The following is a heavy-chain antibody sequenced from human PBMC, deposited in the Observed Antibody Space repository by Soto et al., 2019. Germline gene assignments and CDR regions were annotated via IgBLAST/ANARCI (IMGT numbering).Heavy chain of an antibody. J-gene: IGHJ2*01. CDR3: ARGSFTTSRGDRLV. CDR2: INPDSGST. Sequence: AAVQVSCKASGYTFTVNYIYWVRQAPGQGLEWIGWINPDSGSTKYDQKFQAWVSMTRDTSIDTVFMEVRRLRADDTAVYYCARGSFTTSRGDRLVGGR. D-gene: IGHD6-6*01. CDR1: GYTFTVNY. V-gene: IGHV1-2*04.